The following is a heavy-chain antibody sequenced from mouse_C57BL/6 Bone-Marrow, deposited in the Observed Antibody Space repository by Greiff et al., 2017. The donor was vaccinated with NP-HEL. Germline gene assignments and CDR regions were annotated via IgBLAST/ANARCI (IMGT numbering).Heavy chain of an antibody. V-gene: IGHV1-5*01. CDR3: TREAYYGNTVGY. D-gene: IGHD2-10*01. CDR2: IYPGNSDT. Sequence: EVQLQQSGTVLARPGASVKMSCKTSGYTFTSYWMPWVKQRPGQGLEWIGAIYPGNSDTSYNHKFKGKAKLTAVTSASTAYMELSSLTNEDSAVYYCTREAYYGNTVGYWGKGTTLTVAS. J-gene: IGHJ2*01. CDR1: GYTFTSYW.